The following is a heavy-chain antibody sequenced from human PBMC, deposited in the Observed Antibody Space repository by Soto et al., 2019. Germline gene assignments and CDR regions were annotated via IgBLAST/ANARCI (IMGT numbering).Heavy chain of an antibody. CDR2: IYNSGNT. V-gene: IGHV4-30-4*01. D-gene: IGHD2-21*01. Sequence: QVQLQESGPGLVKPSQTLSLTCTVSGGSISDGAYYWSWIRQPPGKGLEWIGHIYNSGNTYNNPSLRSRLTISLDTSKSQFSLNLNPVTAADTAVYYCASGLSGDKLDQWGQGTLVTVSS. CDR3: ASGLSGDKLDQ. J-gene: IGHJ4*02. CDR1: GGSISDGAYY.